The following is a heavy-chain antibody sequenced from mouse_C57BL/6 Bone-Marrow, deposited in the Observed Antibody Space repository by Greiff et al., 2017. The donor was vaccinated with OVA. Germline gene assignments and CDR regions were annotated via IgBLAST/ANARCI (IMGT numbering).Heavy chain of an antibody. CDR3: ARSGDDLPLY. V-gene: IGHV1-54*01. CDR2: INPGSGGT. Sequence: QVQLKESGAELVRPGTSVKVSCKASGYAFTNYLIEWVKQRPGQGLEWIGVINPGSGGTNYNEKFKGKATLTADKSSSTDYMQLSSLTSEDSAVYFCARSGDDLPLYWGQGTSVTVSS. D-gene: IGHD2-1*01. J-gene: IGHJ4*01. CDR1: GYAFTNYL.